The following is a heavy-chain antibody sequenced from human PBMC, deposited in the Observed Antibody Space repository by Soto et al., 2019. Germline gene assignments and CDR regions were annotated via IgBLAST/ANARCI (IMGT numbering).Heavy chain of an antibody. Sequence: EVQLVESGGDLVQRGGSLRLSCVASGFTFSVYSMNWVSQAPGKGLEWFSYINSDTKTIKYADSVKGRFTISRDNAKNSVYLQMNSLRDEDTAVYYCARSVEGHFDYWGQGTVVTVSS. CDR3: ARSVEGHFDY. J-gene: IGHJ4*02. D-gene: IGHD6-19*01. V-gene: IGHV3-48*02. CDR2: INSDTKTI. CDR1: GFTFSVYS.